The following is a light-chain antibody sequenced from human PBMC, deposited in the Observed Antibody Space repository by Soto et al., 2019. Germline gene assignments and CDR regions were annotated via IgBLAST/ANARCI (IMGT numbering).Light chain of an antibody. CDR2: DAS. CDR1: QTISSW. V-gene: IGKV1-5*01. J-gene: IGKJ5*01. Sequence: GDRVTITCRASQTISSWLALYQQKPGKAPTLLIYDASTLERGVPSRFSGTGSGTEFTLSIDSLQPDDFATYYCQQYHTSSITFGQGTRLEIK. CDR3: QQYHTSSIT.